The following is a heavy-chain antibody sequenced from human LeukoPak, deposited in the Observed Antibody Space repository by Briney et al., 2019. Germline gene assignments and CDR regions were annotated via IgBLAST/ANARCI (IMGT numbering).Heavy chain of an antibody. D-gene: IGHD3-9*01. J-gene: IGHJ4*02. V-gene: IGHV4-59*01. Sequence: PSETLSLTCTVSGGSISRDYWSWIRQPPGKGLEWIAYINYSESTKYNPSLKTRVSISVDTSKNQFSLKLSSVTAADTAVYYCARMGSMDILTGYRPFDYWGQGTLVTVSS. CDR2: INYSEST. CDR3: ARMGSMDILTGYRPFDY. CDR1: GGSISRDY.